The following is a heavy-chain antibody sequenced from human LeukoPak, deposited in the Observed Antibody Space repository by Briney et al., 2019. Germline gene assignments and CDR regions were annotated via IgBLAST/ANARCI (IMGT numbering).Heavy chain of an antibody. V-gene: IGHV1-8*01. D-gene: IGHD5-12*01. CDR1: GYTFTSYD. CDR2: MNPNSGNT. CDR3: ARTSGYDVGHYYYYYGMDV. Sequence: ASVKVSCKASGYTFTSYDINWVRQATGQGLEWMGWMNPNSGNTGYAQKFQGRVTMTGNTSISTAYMELSSLRSEDTAVYYCARTSGYDVGHYYYYYGMDVWGQGTTVTVSS. J-gene: IGHJ6*02.